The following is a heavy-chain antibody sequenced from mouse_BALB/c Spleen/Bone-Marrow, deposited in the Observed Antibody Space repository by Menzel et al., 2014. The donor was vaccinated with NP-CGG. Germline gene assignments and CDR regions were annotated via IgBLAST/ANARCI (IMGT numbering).Heavy chain of an antibody. V-gene: IGHV5-17*02. CDR2: ISSGSSTI. D-gene: IGHD1-1*02. CDR3: AIEGCYDY. CDR1: GFTFSSFG. J-gene: IGHJ2*01. Sequence: VQLKQSGGGLVQPGGSRKLSCAASGFTFSSFGMHWVRQAPEKGLEWVAYISSGSSTIYYADTVKGRFAISRDNPKNTLFLQMTSLRSEDTAMYYCAIEGCYDYWGQGTTLTVSS.